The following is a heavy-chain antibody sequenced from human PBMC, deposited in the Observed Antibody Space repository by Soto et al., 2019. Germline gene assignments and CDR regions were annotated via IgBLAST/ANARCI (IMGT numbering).Heavy chain of an antibody. V-gene: IGHV5-51*01. D-gene: IGHD6-6*01. CDR3: SKFKYSTSVRYLQH. J-gene: IGHJ1*01. Sequence: PGESLKISCQGSGYRFSSYWIAWVRQMPGKGLEWMGIIYPGDSDTIYSPSFQGQVTISADKSISTAYLQRTSLKASDTAIYYCSKFKYSTSVRYLQHWGQGTPVTVSS. CDR2: IYPGDSDT. CDR1: GYRFSSYW.